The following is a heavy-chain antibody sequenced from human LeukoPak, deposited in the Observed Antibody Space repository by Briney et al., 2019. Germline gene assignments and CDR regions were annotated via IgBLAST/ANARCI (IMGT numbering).Heavy chain of an antibody. D-gene: IGHD2-8*02. CDR3: ARVWTNRDRPPLRGVHNDYYYYYGMDV. V-gene: IGHV1-18*01. CDR2: ISAYNGNT. CDR1: GYTFTSYG. Sequence: ASVKVSCKASGYTFTSYGISWVRQAPGQGLEWMGWISAYNGNTNYAQKLQGRVTMTTDTSTSTAYMELWSLRSDDTAVYYCARVWTNRDRPPLRGVHNDYYYYYGMDVWGQGTTVTVSS. J-gene: IGHJ6*02.